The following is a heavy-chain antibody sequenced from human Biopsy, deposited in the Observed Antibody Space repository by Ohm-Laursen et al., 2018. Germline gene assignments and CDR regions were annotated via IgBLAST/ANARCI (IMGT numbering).Heavy chain of an antibody. D-gene: IGHD3-10*01. V-gene: IGHV3-23*01. CDR2: ITPTERSA. Sequence: SLRLSCTASGFRLSSHTMSWVRQAPGKGLEWVSAITPTERSAFYASSVEGRFSVSRDNSKNILFLQMNGLRVDDTAVYYCAKLGHMVGGVTPDDFWGQGTLVIVSS. CDR1: GFRLSSHT. CDR3: AKLGHMVGGVTPDDF. J-gene: IGHJ4*02.